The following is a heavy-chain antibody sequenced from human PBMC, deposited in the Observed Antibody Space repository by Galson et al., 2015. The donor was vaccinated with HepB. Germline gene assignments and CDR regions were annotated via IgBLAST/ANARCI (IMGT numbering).Heavy chain of an antibody. Sequence: QSGAEVKKPGESLRISCKGSGYSFTSYWISWVRQMPGKGLEWMGIIYPGDSDTRYSPSFPGQVTISADKSISTAYLQWSSLKAADTAMYYCAGRGRYFDWSSPAVPRDAFDIWGQGTMVTVSS. CDR3: AGRGRYFDWSSPAVPRDAFDI. CDR2: IYPGDSDT. J-gene: IGHJ3*02. D-gene: IGHD3-9*01. CDR1: GYSFTSYW. V-gene: IGHV5-51*01.